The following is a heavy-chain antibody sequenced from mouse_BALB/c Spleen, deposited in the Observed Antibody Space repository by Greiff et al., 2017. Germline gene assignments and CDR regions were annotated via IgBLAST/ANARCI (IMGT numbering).Heavy chain of an antibody. Sequence: EVKVVESGGGLVQPGGSRKLSCAASGFTFSSFGMHWVRQAPEKGLEWVAYISSGSSTIYYADTVKGRFTISRDNPKNTLFLQMTSLRSEDTAMYYCARSGNYGYWFAYWGQGTLVTVSA. CDR1: GFTFSSFG. CDR2: ISSGSSTI. V-gene: IGHV5-17*02. D-gene: IGHD1-2*01. J-gene: IGHJ3*01. CDR3: ARSGNYGYWFAY.